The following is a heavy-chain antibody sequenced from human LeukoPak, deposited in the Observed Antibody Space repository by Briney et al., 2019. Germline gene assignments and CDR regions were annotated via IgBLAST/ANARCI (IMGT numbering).Heavy chain of an antibody. D-gene: IGHD3-10*01. CDR2: MNHSGSA. Sequence: SETLSLTCAVYGGSFSGYYWTWIRQPPGKGLEWIGEMNHSGSANYNPSLKSRVTISVDTSKNQFSLKLSSVTAADTAVYYCARPYGSGSYTPYWGQGTLVTVSS. V-gene: IGHV4-34*01. CDR1: GGSFSGYY. CDR3: ARPYGSGSYTPY. J-gene: IGHJ4*02.